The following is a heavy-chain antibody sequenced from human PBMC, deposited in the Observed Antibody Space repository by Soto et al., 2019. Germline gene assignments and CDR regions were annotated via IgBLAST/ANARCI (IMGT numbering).Heavy chain of an antibody. CDR2: TYPGDSET. D-gene: IGHD5-12*01. CDR3: ARLVGAYDSYFDH. V-gene: IGHV5-51*01. CDR1: GYDFAGTW. J-gene: IGHJ4*02. Sequence: GESLKISCKASGYDFAGTWIGWVRQLPGKGLDWLGITYPGDSETRYSPSFRGQVTFSVDMSISTAYLQWSSLKTSDIAIYYCARLVGAYDSYFDHWGQGTRVTVSS.